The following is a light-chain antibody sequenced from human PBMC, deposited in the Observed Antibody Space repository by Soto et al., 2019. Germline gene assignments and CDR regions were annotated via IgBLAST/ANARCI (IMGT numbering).Light chain of an antibody. Sequence: QSVLTQPPSASGTPGQRVTISCSGSSSNIGSNTVNWCQQLPGTAPKLLIYSNNQRPSGVPDRFSGSKSGTSASLAISGLQAEDEADYYCQSYDSSLTGSKVFGSGTKVTVL. CDR2: SNN. CDR1: SSNIGSNT. V-gene: IGLV1-44*01. CDR3: QSYDSSLTGSKV. J-gene: IGLJ1*01.